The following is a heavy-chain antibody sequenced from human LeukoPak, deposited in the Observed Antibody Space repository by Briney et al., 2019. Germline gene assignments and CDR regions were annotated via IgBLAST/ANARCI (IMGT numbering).Heavy chain of an antibody. CDR2: IIPIFGTA. D-gene: IGHD5-24*01. V-gene: IGHV1-69*05. CDR1: GGTFISYA. J-gene: IGHJ4*02. CDR3: ARSADGYNWGYFDY. Sequence: SVKVSCKASGGTFISYAISWVRQAPGQGLEWMGGIIPIFGTANYAQKFQGRVTITTDESTSTAYMELSSLRSEDTAVYYCARSADGYNWGYFDYWGQGTLVTVSS.